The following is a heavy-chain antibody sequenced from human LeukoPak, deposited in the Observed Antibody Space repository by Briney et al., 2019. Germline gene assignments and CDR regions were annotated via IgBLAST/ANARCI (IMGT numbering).Heavy chain of an antibody. CDR1: GFTFSDYY. V-gene: IGHV3-11*05. CDR2: TSSSSSYT. J-gene: IGHJ4*02. D-gene: IGHD3-10*01. Sequence: GGSLRLSCAASGFTFSDYYMSWIRQAPGKGLEWVSYTSSSSSYTSYADSVKGRFTISRDNAKNSLYLQMNSLRAEDTAVYYCARVADSGIDYWGQGTLVTVSS. CDR3: ARVADSGIDY.